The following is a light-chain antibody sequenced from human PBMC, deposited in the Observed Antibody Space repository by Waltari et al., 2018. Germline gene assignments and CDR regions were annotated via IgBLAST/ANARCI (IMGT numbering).Light chain of an antibody. J-gene: IGLJ2*01. V-gene: IGLV3-1*01. CDR3: QAWDSSTPV. CDR2: QDS. CDR1: KLGDKY. Sequence: SYELTQPPSVSVSPGQTASITCSGDKLGDKYACWYQQKPGQALVLVICQDSKRASGIPERFSGSNSGNTATLTISGTQAMDEADYYCQAWDSSTPVFGGGTKLTVL.